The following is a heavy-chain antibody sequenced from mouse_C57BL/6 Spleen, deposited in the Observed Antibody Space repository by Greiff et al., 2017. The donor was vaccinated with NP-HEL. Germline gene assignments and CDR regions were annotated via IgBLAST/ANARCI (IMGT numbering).Heavy chain of an antibody. CDR3: ARRLAY. CDR1: GYTFTSYW. CDR2: IDPSDSYT. Sequence: QVQLQQPGAELVKPGASVKLSCKASGYTFTSYWMQWVKQRPGQGLEWIGEIDPSDSYTNYNQKFNGKATLTVDTSSSTAYMQLSSLTSEDSAVYDCARRLAYWGQGTLVTVSA. J-gene: IGHJ3*01. V-gene: IGHV1-50*01.